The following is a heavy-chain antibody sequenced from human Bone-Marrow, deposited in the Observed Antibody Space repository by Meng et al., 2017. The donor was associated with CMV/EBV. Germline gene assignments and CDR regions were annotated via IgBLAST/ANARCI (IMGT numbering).Heavy chain of an antibody. Sequence: ASVKVSCKASGYTFTSYYMHWVRQAPGQGLEWMGIINPSGGSTSYAQKFQGRVTMTRDTSTSTVYMELSSLRSEDTAVYYCARGITMVRGNYYYGMDVWGQGTTVTVSS. CDR3: ARGITMVRGNYYYGMDV. J-gene: IGHJ6*02. CDR2: INPSGGST. V-gene: IGHV1-46*01. D-gene: IGHD3-10*01. CDR1: GYTFTSYY.